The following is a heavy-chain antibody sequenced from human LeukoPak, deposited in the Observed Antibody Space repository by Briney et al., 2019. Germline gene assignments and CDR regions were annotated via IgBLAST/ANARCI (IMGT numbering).Heavy chain of an antibody. Sequence: ASVKVSCKASGYTFTSYGISWVRQAPEQGLEWMGWISAYNGNTNYAQKLQGRVTMTTDTSTSTAYMELRSLRSDDTAVYYCARAESGIAMGYYGMDVWGQGTTVTVSS. D-gene: IGHD6-19*01. CDR3: ARAESGIAMGYYGMDV. V-gene: IGHV1-18*01. CDR2: ISAYNGNT. CDR1: GYTFTSYG. J-gene: IGHJ6*02.